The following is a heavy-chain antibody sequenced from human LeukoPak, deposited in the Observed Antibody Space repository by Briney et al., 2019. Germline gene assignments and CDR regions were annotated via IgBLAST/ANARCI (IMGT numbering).Heavy chain of an antibody. D-gene: IGHD3-16*01. CDR2: IYYSGST. Sequence: SETLSLTCAVYGGSFSGYYWSRIRQPPGKGLEWIGYIYYSGSTNYNPSLKSRVTISVDTSKNQFSLKLSSVTAADTAVYYCARQGLRSDYYYYYYGMDVWGQGTTVTVSS. V-gene: IGHV4-59*08. CDR1: GGSFSGYY. CDR3: ARQGLRSDYYYYYYGMDV. J-gene: IGHJ6*02.